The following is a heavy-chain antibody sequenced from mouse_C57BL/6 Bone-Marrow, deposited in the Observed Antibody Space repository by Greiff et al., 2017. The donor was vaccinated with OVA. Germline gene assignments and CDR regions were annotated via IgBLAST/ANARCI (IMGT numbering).Heavy chain of an antibody. CDR3: AGSVYCYGSSAWYFDV. CDR2: INPSNGGT. CDR1: GYTFTSYW. D-gene: IGHD1-1*01. J-gene: IGHJ1*03. V-gene: IGHV1-53*01. Sequence: VQLQQPGTELVKPGASVKLSCKASGYTFTSYWMHWVKQRPGQGLEWIGNINPSNGGTNYNEKFKSKATLTVDKSSSTAYMQLSSLTSENSAVYYCAGSVYCYGSSAWYFDVWGTGTTVTVSS.